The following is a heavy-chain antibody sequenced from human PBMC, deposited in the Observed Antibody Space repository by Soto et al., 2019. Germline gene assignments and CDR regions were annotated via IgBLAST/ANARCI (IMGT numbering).Heavy chain of an antibody. V-gene: IGHV1-3*01. CDR3: ARDNRRRFGDLWY. CDR1: GYTFTSYA. CDR2: INAGNGNT. Sequence: GASVKVSCKASGYTFTSYAMHWVRQAPGQRLEWMGWINAGNGNTKYSQKFQGRVTITRDTSASTAYMELSRLRSEDIAVYSCARDNRRRFGDLWYWGQGTLVTVSS. J-gene: IGHJ4*02. D-gene: IGHD3-10*01.